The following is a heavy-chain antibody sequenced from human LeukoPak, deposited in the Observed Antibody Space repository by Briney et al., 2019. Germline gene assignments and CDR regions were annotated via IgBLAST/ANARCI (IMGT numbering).Heavy chain of an antibody. CDR1: GFTFSDYY. CDR2: ISSSSSYT. D-gene: IGHD2-2*01. Sequence: GGSLRLSCAASGFTFSDYYMSWIRQAPGKGLEGVSDISSSSSYTNYADSVKGRFTISRDNAKNSLYLQMNSPRAEDTAVYYCARVDCSSTSCFAFDYWGQGTLVTVSS. V-gene: IGHV3-11*06. J-gene: IGHJ4*02. CDR3: ARVDCSSTSCFAFDY.